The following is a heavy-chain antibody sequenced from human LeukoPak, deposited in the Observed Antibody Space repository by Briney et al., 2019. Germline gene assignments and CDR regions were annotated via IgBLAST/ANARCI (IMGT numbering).Heavy chain of an antibody. CDR3: AKEALDCGGHCGLFEN. J-gene: IGHJ4*02. V-gene: IGHV3-23*01. Sequence: PGGNLTLYCAATGCTFSTYAMSWVRQSPGKGLESVSAASGRGATTYYADSVKGRFTVSRDVSNNTLYLQMNSLRAEDTAVYYCAKEALDCGGHCGLFENWGQGTLVTVAS. CDR1: GCTFSTYA. D-gene: IGHD2-21*02. CDR2: ASGRGATT.